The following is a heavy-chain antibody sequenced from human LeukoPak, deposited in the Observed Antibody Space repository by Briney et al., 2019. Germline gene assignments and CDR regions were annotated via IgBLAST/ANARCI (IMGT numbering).Heavy chain of an antibody. CDR3: ARSPIRYCSGGSCFRGFDP. CDR2: MNPNSGNT. J-gene: IGHJ5*02. CDR1: GYTFTSYD. V-gene: IGHV1-8*01. D-gene: IGHD2-15*01. Sequence: ASVKVSCKASGYTFTSYDINWVRQATGQGLEWMGWMNPNSGNTGYAQKFQGRVTMTRNTSISTAYMELSSLRSEDTAVYYCARSPIRYCSGGSCFRGFDPWGQGTLVTVSS.